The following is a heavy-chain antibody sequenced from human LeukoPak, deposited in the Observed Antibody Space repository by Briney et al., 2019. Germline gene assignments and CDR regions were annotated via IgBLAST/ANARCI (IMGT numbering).Heavy chain of an antibody. J-gene: IGHJ4*02. Sequence: SETLSLTCTVSGGSISSYYWSWIRQPPGKGLEWIGYIYYSGSTNYNPSLKSRVTISVDTSKNQFSLKLSSVTAADTAVYYCARDRAPIDYWGQGTLVTVSS. CDR1: GGSISSYY. CDR3: ARDRAPIDY. V-gene: IGHV4-59*01. CDR2: IYYSGST. D-gene: IGHD3-10*01.